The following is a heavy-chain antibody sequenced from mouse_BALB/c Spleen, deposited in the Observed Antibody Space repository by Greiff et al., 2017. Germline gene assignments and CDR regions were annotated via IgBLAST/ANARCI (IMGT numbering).Heavy chain of an antibody. D-gene: IGHD2-14*01. V-gene: IGHV1-7*01. CDR1: GYTFTSYW. Sequence: VQLQQSGAELAKPGASVKMSCKASGYTFTSYWMHWVKQRPGQGLEWIGYINPSTGYTEYNQKFKDKATLTADKSSSTAYMQLSSLTSEDSAVYYCARRYRYDEDYAMDYWGQGTSVTVSS. CDR2: INPSTGYT. CDR3: ARRYRYDEDYAMDY. J-gene: IGHJ4*01.